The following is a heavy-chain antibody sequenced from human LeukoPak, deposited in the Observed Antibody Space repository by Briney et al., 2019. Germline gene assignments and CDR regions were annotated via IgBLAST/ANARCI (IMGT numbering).Heavy chain of an antibody. D-gene: IGHD3-22*01. CDR2: ISSSGSTL. CDR3: AREEDGYDSSGYFCD. CDR1: GFTFSTYE. V-gene: IGHV3-48*03. J-gene: IGHJ4*02. Sequence: GSLRLSCAASGFTFSTYEMSWVRQAPGKGLEWVSYISSSGSTLYYADSVKGRFTISRDNAKNSLYLQMNSLRAEDTAVYYCAREEDGYDSSGYFCDWGQGTLVTVSS.